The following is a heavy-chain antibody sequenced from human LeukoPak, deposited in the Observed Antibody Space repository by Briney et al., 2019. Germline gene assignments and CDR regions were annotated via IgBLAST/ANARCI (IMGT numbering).Heavy chain of an antibody. J-gene: IGHJ5*02. Sequence: ASVKVSCKASGYTFTGYYMHWVRQAPGQGLEWMGWINPNSGGTNYAQKFQGWVTMTRDTSISTAYMGLSRLRSEDTAVYYCARAVVAARPGRGSWDNWFDPWGQGTLVTVSS. V-gene: IGHV1-2*04. D-gene: IGHD6-6*01. CDR1: GYTFTGYY. CDR2: INPNSGGT. CDR3: ARAVVAARPGRGSWDNWFDP.